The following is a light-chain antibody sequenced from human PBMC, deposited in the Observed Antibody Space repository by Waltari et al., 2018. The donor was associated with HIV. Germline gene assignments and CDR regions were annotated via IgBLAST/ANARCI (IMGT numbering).Light chain of an antibody. CDR1: SSNIGRYY. CDR2: GSN. V-gene: IGLV1-47*01. Sequence: QSMLTPPPSASGTPGQRVTISCSGSSSNIGRYYVYWYQQLPGSAPKLLSYGSNQRPSGVPGRFSGSKSGTAASLSISGLQSEDEADYYCCAWDTSVSGYVFGTGTKVTV. J-gene: IGLJ1*01. CDR3: CAWDTSVSGYV.